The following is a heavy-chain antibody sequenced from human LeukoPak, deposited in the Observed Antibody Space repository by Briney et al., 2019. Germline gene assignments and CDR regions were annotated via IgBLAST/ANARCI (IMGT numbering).Heavy chain of an antibody. CDR3: AKGDSGPPRGFGYFDY. CDR2: ISYDGSNK. CDR1: GFTFSSYG. V-gene: IGHV3-30*18. Sequence: GGSLRLSCAASGFTFSSYGMHWVRQAPGKGLEWVAVISYDGSNKYYADSVKGRFTISRDNSKNTLYLQMNSLRAEDTAVYYCAKGDSGPPRGFGYFDYWGQGTLVTVSS. J-gene: IGHJ4*02. D-gene: IGHD5-12*01.